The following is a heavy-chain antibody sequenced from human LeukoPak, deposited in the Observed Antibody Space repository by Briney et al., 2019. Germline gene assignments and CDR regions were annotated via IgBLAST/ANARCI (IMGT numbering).Heavy chain of an antibody. J-gene: IGHJ4*02. CDR3: ASSDSGWYRRVDY. CDR2: VYYSGST. V-gene: IGHV4-59*08. Sequence: SETLSLTCTVSGGSISSYYWSWIRQPPGKGLEWIGYVYYSGSTNYNPSLESRVTISVDTSKNQFSLKLSSVTAADTAVYYCASSDSGWYRRVDYWGQGTLVTVSS. D-gene: IGHD6-19*01. CDR1: GGSISSYY.